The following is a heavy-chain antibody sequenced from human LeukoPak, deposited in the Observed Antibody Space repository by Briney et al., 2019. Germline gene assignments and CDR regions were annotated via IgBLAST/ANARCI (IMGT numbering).Heavy chain of an antibody. J-gene: IGHJ4*02. CDR1: RFTVSSNH. CDR3: AKDRGGWEGTEKFDD. D-gene: IGHD1-26*01. Sequence: PGGSLRLSRAASRFTVSSNHMSWVRPAPGKGLEWVSAISCSGGSTYYADSVKGGFTTSRNNSKNTLYLQMNSLRAEDTAVYYCAKDRGGWEGTEKFDDWGQGTLVSVSS. CDR2: ISCSGGST. V-gene: IGHV3-23*01.